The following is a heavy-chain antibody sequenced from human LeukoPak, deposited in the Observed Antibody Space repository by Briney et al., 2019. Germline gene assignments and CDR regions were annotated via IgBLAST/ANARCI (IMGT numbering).Heavy chain of an antibody. CDR1: GFTFSSYA. Sequence: PGGSLRLSCAASGFTFSSYAMHWVRQAPGKGLEWVAVISYDGSNKYYADSVKGRFTISRDNSKNTLYLQMNSLRAEDTAVYYCARGQEQQLDLAWFDPWGQGTLVTVSS. CDR2: ISYDGSNK. J-gene: IGHJ5*02. CDR3: ARGQEQQLDLAWFDP. V-gene: IGHV3-30*04. D-gene: IGHD6-13*01.